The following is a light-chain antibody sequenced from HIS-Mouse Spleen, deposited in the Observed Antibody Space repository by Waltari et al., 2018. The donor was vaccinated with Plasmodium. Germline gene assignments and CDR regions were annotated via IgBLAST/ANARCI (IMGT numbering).Light chain of an antibody. J-gene: IGLJ3*02. V-gene: IGLV3-10*01. CDR1: ALAKQY. Sequence: SYELTQPPSVSVSPGHTARITCSGDALAKQYAYWYQQKSGQAPVLVIYEDSKRPSGIPERFSGSSSGTMATLTISGAQVEDEADYYCYSTDSSGNHRVFGGGTKLTVL. CDR2: EDS. CDR3: YSTDSSGNHRV.